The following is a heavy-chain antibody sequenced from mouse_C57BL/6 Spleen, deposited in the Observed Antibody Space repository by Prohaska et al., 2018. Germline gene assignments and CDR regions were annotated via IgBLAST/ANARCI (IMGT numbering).Heavy chain of an antibody. V-gene: IGHV1-59*01. CDR2: IVPSDSYT. J-gene: IGHJ2*01. D-gene: IGHD1-1*01. CDR3: ARADYGSSYNY. Sequence: QVQLQQPGAELVRPGTSVKLSCKASGYTFTSYWMHWVKQRPGQGLEWIGVIVPSDSYTNYNQKFKGKATLTVDTSSSTAYMQLSSLTSEDSAVYYCARADYGSSYNYWGQGTTLTVSS. CDR1: GYTFTSYW.